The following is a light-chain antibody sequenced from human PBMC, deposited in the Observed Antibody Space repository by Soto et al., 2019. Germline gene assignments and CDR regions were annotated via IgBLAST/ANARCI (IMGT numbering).Light chain of an antibody. V-gene: IGLV2-14*01. Sequence: QSVLTQPASVSGSPGQSITISCSVTTNDIGGYNYVSWYQHHPGKVPKVIIYEVRNRPSGVSNRFSGSKSGNTASLTISGLQAEDEADYYCRSYTVSATLVFGGGTKVTVL. CDR3: RSYTVSATLV. J-gene: IGLJ3*02. CDR2: EVR. CDR1: TNDIGGYNY.